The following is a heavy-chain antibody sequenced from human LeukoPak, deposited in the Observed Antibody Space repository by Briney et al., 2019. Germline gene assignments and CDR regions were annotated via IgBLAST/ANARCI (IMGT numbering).Heavy chain of an antibody. Sequence: ASVEVSCMASGVTLSNYAINWVRQAPGQGLEWMGAIIPIFGTANSAQKFQGRVTITADESTSTAYMELSSLSSEDTAVYYCARDSAIVVPAAIRIETPGGAYWGQGTLVTVSS. J-gene: IGHJ4*02. D-gene: IGHD2-2*02. CDR2: IIPIFGTA. CDR3: ARDSAIVVPAAIRIETPGGAY. CDR1: GVTLSNYA. V-gene: IGHV1-69*13.